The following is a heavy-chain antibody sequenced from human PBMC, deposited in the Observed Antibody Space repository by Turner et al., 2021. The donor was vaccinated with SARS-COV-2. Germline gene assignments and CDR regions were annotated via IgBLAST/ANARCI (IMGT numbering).Heavy chain of an antibody. CDR2: FYKVGSI. CDR1: GCSISSKS. D-gene: IGHD2-2*01. V-gene: IGHV4-59*08. Sequence: QVQLQESGPGLVRPSETLSLTCTVSGCSISSKSWSWIRQSPGRGLEWIGYFYKVGSIDYNPSLRSRVTISVDTSKNQLYLNLISVTAADTAVYYCARHQGSGSSYDHGMNVWGQGTAVIVSS. J-gene: IGHJ6*02. CDR3: ARHQGSGSSYDHGMNV.